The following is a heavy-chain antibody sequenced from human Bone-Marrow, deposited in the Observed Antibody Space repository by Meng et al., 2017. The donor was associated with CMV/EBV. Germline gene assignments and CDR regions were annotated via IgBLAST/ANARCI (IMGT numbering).Heavy chain of an antibody. Sequence: SCKASGYTFTGYYVHWVRQAPGQGLEWMGWINPNSGGTNYAQKFQGRVTMTRDTSISTAYMELSRLRSDDTAVYYCARDLAGAQNDYWGQGTLVTVSS. D-gene: IGHD6-19*01. V-gene: IGHV1-2*02. J-gene: IGHJ4*02. CDR1: GYTFTGYY. CDR2: INPNSGGT. CDR3: ARDLAGAQNDY.